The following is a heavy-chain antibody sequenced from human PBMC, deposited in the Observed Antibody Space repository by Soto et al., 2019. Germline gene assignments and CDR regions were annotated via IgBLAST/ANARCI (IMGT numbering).Heavy chain of an antibody. CDR1: GFTFSDYV. J-gene: IGHJ6*02. CDR3: AKDSVVLVRGLTIYGMDV. V-gene: IGHV3-23*01. D-gene: IGHD3-10*01. CDR2: ISGSTGST. Sequence: GGSLRLPCAASGFTFSDYVMICVRQAPGKGLEWVASISGSTGSTYYADSVKGRFTISRDNSKNTLFLQMNSLRADDTAVYYCAKDSVVLVRGLTIYGMDVWGQGTTVTVSS.